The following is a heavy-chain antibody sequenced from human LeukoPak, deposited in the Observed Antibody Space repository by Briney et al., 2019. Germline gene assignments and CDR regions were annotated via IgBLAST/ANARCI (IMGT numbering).Heavy chain of an antibody. CDR3: LTIVETDLDAFDI. D-gene: IGHD2-21*01. J-gene: IGHJ3*02. V-gene: IGHV3-74*01. Sequence: GGSLRLSCAASGFTFRKYWLHWVRQAPGKGLAWVSRINPDDGSTSYADSVKGRFTISRDNAKSTLYLQMNSLRAEDTAVYYCLTIVETDLDAFDIWGQGTKVTVSS. CDR2: INPDDGST. CDR1: GFTFRKYW.